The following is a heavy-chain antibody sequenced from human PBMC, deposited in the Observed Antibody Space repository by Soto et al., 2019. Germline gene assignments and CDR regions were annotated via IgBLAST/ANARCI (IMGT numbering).Heavy chain of an antibody. J-gene: IGHJ5*02. Sequence: PSETLSLTCTVSGGSISSYYWSWIRQPPGKGLEWIGYIYYSGSTNYNPSLKSRVTISVDTSKNQFSLKLSSVTAADTAVYYCARKLTLRSERIAYVHWFDPWGQGTLVTVSS. CDR3: ARKLTLRSERIAYVHWFDP. CDR1: GGSISSYY. V-gene: IGHV4-59*08. CDR2: IYYSGST. D-gene: IGHD1-1*01.